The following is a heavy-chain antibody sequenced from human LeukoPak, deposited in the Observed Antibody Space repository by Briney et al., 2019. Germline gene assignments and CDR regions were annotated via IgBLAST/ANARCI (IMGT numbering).Heavy chain of an antibody. CDR3: ARTRPHCSGGSCYPLLDY. CDR1: GGSISSYY. J-gene: IGHJ4*02. D-gene: IGHD2-15*01. Sequence: SETLSLTCTVSGGSISSYYWSWIRQPPGKGLEWIGYIYYSGSTNYNPSLESRVTISVDTSKNQFSLKLSSVTAADTAVYYCARTRPHCSGGSCYPLLDYWGQGTLVTVSS. CDR2: IYYSGST. V-gene: IGHV4-59*01.